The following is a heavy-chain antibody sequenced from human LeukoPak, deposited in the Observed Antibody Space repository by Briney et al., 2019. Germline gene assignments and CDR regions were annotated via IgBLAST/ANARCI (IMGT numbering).Heavy chain of an antibody. CDR1: GFTVSSNY. CDR3: AKDENRGGATPLDY. Sequence: SGGSLRLSCAASGFTVSSNYMSWVRQAPGKGLEWVSIIYSGGSTYYADSVKGRFTISRDNSKNSLYLQMNSLRTEDAAFYYCAKDENRGGATPLDYWGQGTLVTVSS. V-gene: IGHV3-53*05. J-gene: IGHJ4*02. D-gene: IGHD1-26*01. CDR2: IYSGGST.